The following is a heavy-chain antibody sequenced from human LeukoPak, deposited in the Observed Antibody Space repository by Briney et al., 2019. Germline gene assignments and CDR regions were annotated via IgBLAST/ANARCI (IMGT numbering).Heavy chain of an antibody. CDR2: ISGSGGGT. Sequence: GGSLRLSCAASGFTFRRHAMSWVRQAPGKGLEWVSAISGSGGGTYYADSVKGRFTISRDNSKNTLFLQMNSLRAEDTAVYYCAKAPYDSSSYYYFDYWGKGTLVTVSS. CDR3: AKAPYDSSSYYYFDY. CDR1: GFTFRRHA. J-gene: IGHJ4*02. D-gene: IGHD3-22*01. V-gene: IGHV3-23*01.